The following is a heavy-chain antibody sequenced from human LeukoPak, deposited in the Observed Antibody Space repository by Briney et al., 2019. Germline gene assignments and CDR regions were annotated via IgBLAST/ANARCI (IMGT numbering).Heavy chain of an antibody. CDR3: AREGSSGWSPRGWFDP. J-gene: IGHJ5*02. D-gene: IGHD6-19*01. V-gene: IGHV1-2*02. Sequence: GASVKVSCKASGYTFTGYYIHWVRHAPGQGLEWMGWINPNSGGTNYAQKFQGRVTMTRDTSISTAYMELSRLNFDDRAIYYCAREGSSGWSPRGWFDPWGQGTLVTVSS. CDR1: GYTFTGYY. CDR2: INPNSGGT.